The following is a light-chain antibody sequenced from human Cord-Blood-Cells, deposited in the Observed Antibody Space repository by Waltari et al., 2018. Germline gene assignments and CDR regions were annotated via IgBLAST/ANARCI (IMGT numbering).Light chain of an antibody. CDR3: QQYNNWPRT. CDR1: QSVSSN. V-gene: IGKV3-15*01. Sequence: EIVMTQSPATLSVSPGERATLSCRASQSVSSNLAWYQQKPGQAPRLLLSGASTRATGIPARFSGSGSDTEFTLTLSCLQSEDFAVFYCQQYNNWPRTFGQGTKVEIK. J-gene: IGKJ1*01. CDR2: GAS.